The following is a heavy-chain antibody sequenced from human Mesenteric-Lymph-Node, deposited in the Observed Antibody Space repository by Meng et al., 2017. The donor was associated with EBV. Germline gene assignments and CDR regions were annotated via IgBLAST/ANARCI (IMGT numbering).Heavy chain of an antibody. D-gene: IGHD6-19*01. CDR2: INHSGST. Sequence: QGHLQQWGAGMLTPSETLPVTGGVTGGSYGGYYWTWIRQPPGKGLEWIGEINHSGSTNYNPSLKSRVTISLDTSKNQISLKLTSVTAADTAVYYCAKTGSSGWSDLDYWGRGILVTVSS. J-gene: IGHJ4*02. CDR3: AKTGSSGWSDLDY. CDR1: GGSYGGYY. V-gene: IGHV4-34*02.